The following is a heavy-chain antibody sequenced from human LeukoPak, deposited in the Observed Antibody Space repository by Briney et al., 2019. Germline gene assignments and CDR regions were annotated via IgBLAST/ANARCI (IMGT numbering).Heavy chain of an antibody. Sequence: GGSLRLSCAASGFTFSSYGMHWVRQAPGKGLEWVAFIRYDGSNKYYADSVKGRFTISRDNSKNTLYLQMNSLRAEDTAVYYCAKDPVFEGYTAMPYYFDYWGQGTLVTVSS. V-gene: IGHV3-30*02. CDR3: AKDPVFEGYTAMPYYFDY. CDR1: GFTFSSYG. D-gene: IGHD5-18*01. CDR2: IRYDGSNK. J-gene: IGHJ4*02.